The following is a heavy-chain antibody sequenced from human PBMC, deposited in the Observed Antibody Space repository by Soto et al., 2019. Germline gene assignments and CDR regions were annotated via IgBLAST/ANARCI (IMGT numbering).Heavy chain of an antibody. CDR1: GDSITNNY. Sequence: SETLSLTCTVSGDSITNNYWSWIRQPAGKGLEWIGRIYSSGSTNYNPSPKSRVTMSVDKSKNKFSLKLSSVTAADTAVYYCARDGGSYYLGPYWGRGTLVTVSS. CDR2: IYSSGST. D-gene: IGHD1-26*01. CDR3: ARDGGSYYLGPY. J-gene: IGHJ4*01. V-gene: IGHV4-4*07.